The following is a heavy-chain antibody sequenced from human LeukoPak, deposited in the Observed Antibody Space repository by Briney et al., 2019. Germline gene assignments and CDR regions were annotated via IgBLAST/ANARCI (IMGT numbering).Heavy chain of an antibody. CDR2: IYHSGST. D-gene: IGHD3-10*01. Sequence: SETLSLTCTVSGYSISSGYYWDWIRQPPGKGLEWIGSIYHSGSTYYNPSLKSRVTISVDTSKNQFSLKLTSVTAADTAVYYCTKGRGIWGQGTLVTVSS. V-gene: IGHV4-38-2*02. CDR1: GYSISSGYY. CDR3: TKGRGI. J-gene: IGHJ4*02.